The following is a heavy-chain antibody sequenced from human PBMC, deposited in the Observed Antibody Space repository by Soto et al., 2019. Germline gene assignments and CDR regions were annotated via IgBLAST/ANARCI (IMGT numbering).Heavy chain of an antibody. V-gene: IGHV4-59*12. J-gene: IGHJ3*02. Sequence: SETLSLTCTVSGGSISSYYWSWIRQPPGKGLEWIGYIYYSGSTNYNPSLKSRVTISVDTSKNQFSLKLSSVTAADTAVYYCAREGGYCSSTSCRQLDAFDIWGQGTXVTVSS. D-gene: IGHD2-2*01. CDR2: IYYSGST. CDR1: GGSISSYY. CDR3: AREGGYCSSTSCRQLDAFDI.